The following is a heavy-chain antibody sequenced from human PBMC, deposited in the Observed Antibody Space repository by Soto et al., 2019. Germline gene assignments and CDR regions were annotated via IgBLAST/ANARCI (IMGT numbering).Heavy chain of an antibody. CDR3: ARDTIVVVPARRGSYYYGMDV. D-gene: IGHD2-2*01. CDR1: GFTFSSYS. V-gene: IGHV3-21*01. CDR2: ISSSSSYI. J-gene: IGHJ6*02. Sequence: PGGSQRLSCAASGFTFSSYSMNWVRQAPGKGLEWVSSISSSSSYIYYADSVKGRFTISRDNAKNSLYLQMNSLRAEDTAVYYCARDTIVVVPARRGSYYYGMDVWGQGTTVTVSS.